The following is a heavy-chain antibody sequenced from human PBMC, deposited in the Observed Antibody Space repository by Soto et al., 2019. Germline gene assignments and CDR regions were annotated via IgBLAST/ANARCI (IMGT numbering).Heavy chain of an antibody. Sequence: VASVKVSCKASGGTFSSYAISWVRQAPGQGLEWMGGIIPIFGTANYAQKFQGRVTITADESTSTAYMELSSLRSEDTAVYYCASTRKATYYDPYYYYGMDVWGQGTTVTVSS. CDR2: IIPIFGTA. CDR3: ASTRKATYYDPYYYYGMDV. J-gene: IGHJ6*02. CDR1: GGTFSSYA. V-gene: IGHV1-69*13. D-gene: IGHD3-3*01.